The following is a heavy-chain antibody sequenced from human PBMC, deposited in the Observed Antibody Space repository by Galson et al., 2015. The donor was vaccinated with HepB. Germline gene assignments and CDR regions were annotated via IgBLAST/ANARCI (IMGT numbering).Heavy chain of an antibody. CDR1: GYTLTAFA. Sequence: SVRVSCTASGYTLTAFAMNWVRQAPGKGLEWVGGFNPEDGETIYAQKFKGRVTITEDTSTDTAYMEMSSLRAEDTAVYYCATDVHFSSGSTCREFEPWGQGTLVTVSS. D-gene: IGHD3-3*02. CDR2: FNPEDGET. CDR3: ATDVHFSSGSTCREFEP. V-gene: IGHV1-24*01. J-gene: IGHJ5*02.